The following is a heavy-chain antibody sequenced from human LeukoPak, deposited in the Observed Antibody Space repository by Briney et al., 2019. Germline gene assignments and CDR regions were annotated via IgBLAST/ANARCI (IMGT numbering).Heavy chain of an antibody. D-gene: IGHD5-18*01. J-gene: IGHJ4*02. CDR3: ARGYRAGAGY. V-gene: IGHV3-23*01. Sequence: GASLLISCAASGLTFNTYARNWVRPAPGEGLEWVSGISGSGGSTYYAVSVKGRFTISRDNSKNTLYLQMSSVRAEDTAVYYCARGYRAGAGYGGQGTLVTAAS. CDR2: ISGSGGST. CDR1: GLTFNTYA.